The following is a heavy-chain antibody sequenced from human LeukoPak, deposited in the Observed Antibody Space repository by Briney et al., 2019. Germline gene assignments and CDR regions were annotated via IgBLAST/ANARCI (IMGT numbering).Heavy chain of an antibody. J-gene: IGHJ4*02. V-gene: IGHV3-7*01. CDR2: IKYDGTYI. CDR3: ARGTFGDFN. CDR1: GFDFSRYY. Sequence: GGSVRLSCKASGFDFSRYYMSWVRQPPGKGLEWLANIKYDGTYINYKDSVKGRLTLSRDNAKNSVYLQMNSLRTEDTAVYYCARGTFGDFNWGPGTLVSVSS. D-gene: IGHD4-17*01.